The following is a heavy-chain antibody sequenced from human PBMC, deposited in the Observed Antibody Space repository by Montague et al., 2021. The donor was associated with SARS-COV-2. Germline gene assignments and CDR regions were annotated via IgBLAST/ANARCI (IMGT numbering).Heavy chain of an antibody. CDR2: IYYTGNT. CDR1: GGSITNNIDY. CDR3: ARLKRYFDSSGSPSAFDF. D-gene: IGHD3-22*01. J-gene: IGHJ3*01. V-gene: IGHV4-39*02. Sequence: SETLSLTCTVSGGSITNNIDYWAWIRQPPGKGLEWIGSIYYTGNTYYNPSLKSPVTISAVTSKNHFTLKLSSVTAAETAVYYCARLKRYFDSSGSPSAFDFWGQGTKVTVSS.